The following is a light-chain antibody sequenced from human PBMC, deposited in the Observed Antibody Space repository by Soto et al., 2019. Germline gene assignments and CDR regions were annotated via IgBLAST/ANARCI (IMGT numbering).Light chain of an antibody. CDR1: QSVFYSSDNKNY. J-gene: IGKJ4*01. CDR2: WAS. V-gene: IGKV4-1*01. CDR3: QQYYNTPLT. Sequence: DIVMTQSPDSLAVSLGERATINCKSSQSVFYSSDNKNYLAWYQQKPGQPPKLLIYWASTRESGVPDRFSGSGSGTDFTLTIRSLQAEDVAVYYCQQYYNTPLTFGGGTKVEIK.